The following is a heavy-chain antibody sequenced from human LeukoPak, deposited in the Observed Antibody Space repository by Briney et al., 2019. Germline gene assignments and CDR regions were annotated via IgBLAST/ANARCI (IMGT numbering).Heavy chain of an antibody. CDR3: EVVIPDFDY. J-gene: IGHJ4*02. CDR2: IWYDGSKK. Sequence: GGSLRLSCAASGFTFSSYGMHWVRQAPGKGLEWVAVIWYDGSKKYYADSVKGRFIISRDNAKNSLYLQMNSLRDEDTAVYYCEVVIPDFDYWGQGTLVTVSS. CDR1: GFTFSSYG. D-gene: IGHD3-22*01. V-gene: IGHV3-33*01.